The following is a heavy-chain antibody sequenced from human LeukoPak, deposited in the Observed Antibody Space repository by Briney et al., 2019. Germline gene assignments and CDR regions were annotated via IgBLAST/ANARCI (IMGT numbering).Heavy chain of an antibody. CDR2: ISSTSGAV. J-gene: IGHJ4*02. CDR1: GFTFSSYA. V-gene: IGHV3-48*02. CDR3: AQKGGTDH. D-gene: IGHD2-15*01. Sequence: PGGSLRLSCAASGFTFSSYAMNWVRQAPGKGLEWISHISSTSGAVYYADSVKGRFTISRDNAKNSLYLQMSSLRNEDTAIYYCAQKGGTDHWGQGTLVTVSS.